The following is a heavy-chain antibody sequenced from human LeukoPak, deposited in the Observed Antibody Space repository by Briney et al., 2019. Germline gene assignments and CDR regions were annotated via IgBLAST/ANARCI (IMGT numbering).Heavy chain of an antibody. J-gene: IGHJ4*02. CDR2: ISFDGSKK. D-gene: IGHD3-16*01. V-gene: IGHV3-30*04. CDR1: GFTFSNYA. CDR3: VRSRATSGGYYFAY. Sequence: GGSLRLSCAASGFTFSNYAMHWVRQAPGKGLEWVAVISFDGSKKYYADSVKGQFTISRDNSKSTLYLQMNSLRAEDTALYYCVRSRATSGGYYFAYWGQGALVTVSS.